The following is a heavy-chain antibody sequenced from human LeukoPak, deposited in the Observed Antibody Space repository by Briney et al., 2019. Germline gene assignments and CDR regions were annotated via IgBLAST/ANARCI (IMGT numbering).Heavy chain of an antibody. CDR1: GGTFSSYA. J-gene: IGHJ5*02. CDR3: ARDGRYVDYGRKWFDP. Sequence: ASVKVSCKASGGTFSSYAISWVRQAPGQGLEWMGRIIPIFGTANYAQKFQGRVTITTDESTSTAYMELSSLRSEDTAVYYCARDGRYVDYGRKWFDPWGQGTLVTVSS. CDR2: IIPIFGTA. D-gene: IGHD4-17*01. V-gene: IGHV1-69*05.